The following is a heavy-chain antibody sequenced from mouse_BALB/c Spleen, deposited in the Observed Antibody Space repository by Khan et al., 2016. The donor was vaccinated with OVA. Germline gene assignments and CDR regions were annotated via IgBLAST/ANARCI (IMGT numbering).Heavy chain of an antibody. CDR1: GYSFTNYG. J-gene: IGHJ1*01. D-gene: IGHD1-1*02. CDR2: INTYTGEP. V-gene: IGHV9-3-1*01. Sequence: QVQLKQSGPEVKKPGETVKISCKASGYSFTNYGMNWVRQAPEKGLKWMGWINTYTGEPTYADDFKGRFAFSLETSASTPYLQINNLKNEDTATYFCASGGYWYFDVWGAGTTVTVSA. CDR3: ASGGYWYFDV.